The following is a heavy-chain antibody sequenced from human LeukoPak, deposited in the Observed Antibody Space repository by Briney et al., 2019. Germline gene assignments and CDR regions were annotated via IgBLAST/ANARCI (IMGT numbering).Heavy chain of an antibody. CDR2: ITVNGAGI. CDR1: GFTINIYA. V-gene: IGHV3-23*01. J-gene: IGHJ3*02. D-gene: IGHD4-17*01. Sequence: GGSLRLSCAPSGFTINIYAMTWVRQAPGKGLEWDSSITVNGAGISYADSVKGRFTISRDNSKNTLYLQMNSLRAEDTAVYYCAKDPNGDYVGAFDSWDQGTRVTVSS. CDR3: AKDPNGDYVGAFDS.